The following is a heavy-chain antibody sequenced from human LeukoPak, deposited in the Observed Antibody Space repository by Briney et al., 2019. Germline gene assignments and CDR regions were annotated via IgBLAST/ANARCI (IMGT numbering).Heavy chain of an antibody. Sequence: GSLRLSCAASGFTFSSYAMSWVRQAPGKGLEWVSAISGSGGSTYYADSVKGRFTISRDNSKNTLYLQMNSLRAEDTAVYYCAKDPFYCSSTSCYDDYWGQGTLVTVSS. CDR1: GFTFSSYA. CDR2: ISGSGGST. CDR3: AKDPFYCSSTSCYDDY. J-gene: IGHJ4*02. V-gene: IGHV3-23*01. D-gene: IGHD2-2*01.